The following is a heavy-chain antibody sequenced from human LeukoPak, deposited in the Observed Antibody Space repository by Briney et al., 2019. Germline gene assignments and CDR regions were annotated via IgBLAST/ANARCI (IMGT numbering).Heavy chain of an antibody. V-gene: IGHV3-13*01. CDR1: GFTFSSYD. J-gene: IGHJ4*02. Sequence: PGGSLRLSCAASGFTFSSYDMHWVRQATGKGLEWVSAIGTAGDTYYPGSVKGRFTISRENAKNSLYLQMNSLKAEDTAVYYCARDAGTRLKYSFGYGDYWGQGALVTVSS. CDR2: IGTAGDT. CDR3: ARDAGTRLKYSFGYGDY. D-gene: IGHD5-18*01.